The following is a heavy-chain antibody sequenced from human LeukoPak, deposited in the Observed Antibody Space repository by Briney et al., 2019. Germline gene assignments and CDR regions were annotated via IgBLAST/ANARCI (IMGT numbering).Heavy chain of an antibody. J-gene: IGHJ4*02. CDR2: INQYGTEK. Sequence: GGSLRLSCTVSGFTFSSYWMSWVRQAPGKGLEWVAKINQYGTEKYYVDSVKGRFTISRDNAKNSLYLQMNSLRADDTAVYYCAREVREVPHWGQGTLVTVSS. D-gene: IGHD2-2*01. V-gene: IGHV3-7*04. CDR3: AREVREVPH. CDR1: GFTFSSYW.